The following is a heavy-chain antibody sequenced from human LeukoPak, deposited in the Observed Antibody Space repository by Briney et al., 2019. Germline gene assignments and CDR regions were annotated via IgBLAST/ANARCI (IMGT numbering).Heavy chain of an antibody. D-gene: IGHD3-10*01. Sequence: SVKVSCKASGCTFSSCAISWVRQPPGQGLEWMGRINPIFGTANYAQKFQGRVTITADKSTSTAYMELSSLRSEDTAVYYCARRGLHGSGSYYYYYYMDVWGKGTTVTVSS. J-gene: IGHJ6*03. CDR2: INPIFGTA. CDR3: ARRGLHGSGSYYYYYYMDV. CDR1: GCTFSSCA. V-gene: IGHV1-69*06.